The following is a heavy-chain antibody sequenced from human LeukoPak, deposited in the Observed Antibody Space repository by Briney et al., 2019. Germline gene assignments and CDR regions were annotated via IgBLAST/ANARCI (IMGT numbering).Heavy chain of an antibody. Sequence: GGSLRLSCAASGFTFSNYAMSWVRQAPGKGLVWVSRINSDGSSTSYADSVKGRFTISRDNAKNTLYLQMNSLRAEDTAVYYCAQAGTYYYDSSGYFWWGQGTLVTVSS. J-gene: IGHJ4*02. CDR1: GFTFSNYA. V-gene: IGHV3-74*01. CDR3: AQAGTYYYDSSGYFW. D-gene: IGHD3-22*01. CDR2: INSDGSST.